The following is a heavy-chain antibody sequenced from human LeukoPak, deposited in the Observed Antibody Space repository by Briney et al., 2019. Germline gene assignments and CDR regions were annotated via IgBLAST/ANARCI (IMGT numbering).Heavy chain of an antibody. CDR3: AARPTSEAVAPSDF. Sequence: PGGSLRLSCAASGFTFSSYAISWVRQAPGKGLEWVSVISGSGSSTYYADSVKGRFTISRDNSKRMLYLQMNSLRAEDTATYYCAARPTSEAVAPSDFWGQGTLVTVSP. D-gene: IGHD6-19*01. J-gene: IGHJ4*02. CDR2: ISGSGSST. CDR1: GFTFSSYA. V-gene: IGHV3-23*01.